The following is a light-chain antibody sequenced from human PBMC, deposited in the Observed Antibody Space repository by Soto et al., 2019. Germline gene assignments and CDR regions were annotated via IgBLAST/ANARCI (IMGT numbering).Light chain of an antibody. CDR2: AAS. V-gene: IGKV3-20*01. J-gene: IGKJ1*01. CDR1: QSVSKY. Sequence: IVLTQSPGTLSLSPGERATLFCRASQSVSKYLGWYQQKPGQAPRLLIYAASNRATGIPDRFSGSGSGTDFTLTIRRLEPEDFAVYYCQHYSSSPTTFGQGTKVEVK. CDR3: QHYSSSPTT.